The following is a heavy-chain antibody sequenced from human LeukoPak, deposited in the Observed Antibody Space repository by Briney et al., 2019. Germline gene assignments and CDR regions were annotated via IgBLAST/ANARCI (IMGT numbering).Heavy chain of an antibody. V-gene: IGHV4-34*01. Sequence: SETLSLTCAVYGGPFSGYYWSWIRQPPGKGLEWIGEINHSGSTNYNPSLKSRVTISVDTSKNQFSLKLSSVTAADTAVYYCARARVVPAAINWFDPWGQGTLVTVSS. CDR2: INHSGST. CDR1: GGPFSGYY. CDR3: ARARVVPAAINWFDP. D-gene: IGHD2-2*01. J-gene: IGHJ5*02.